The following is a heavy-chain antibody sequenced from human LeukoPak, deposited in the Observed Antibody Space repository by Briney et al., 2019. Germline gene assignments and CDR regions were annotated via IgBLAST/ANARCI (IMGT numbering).Heavy chain of an antibody. CDR1: GGSTSTYY. V-gene: IGHV4-4*07. D-gene: IGHD6-13*01. Sequence: SETLSLTCTVSGGSTSTYYWSWIRQPAGKGLEWIGRIYTSGSTNYNPSLKSRVTMSVDTSKNQFSLKLSSVTAADTAVYYCARVYRGDSSSWYRDYYYYYMDVWGKGTTVTVSS. CDR3: ARVYRGDSSSWYRDYYYYYMDV. CDR2: IYTSGST. J-gene: IGHJ6*03.